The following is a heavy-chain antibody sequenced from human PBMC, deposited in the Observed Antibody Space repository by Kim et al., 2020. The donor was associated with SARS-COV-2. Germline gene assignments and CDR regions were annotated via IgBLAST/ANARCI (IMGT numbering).Heavy chain of an antibody. J-gene: IGHJ3*02. CDR1: GQKIRSDS. Sequence: SLRKKRKAYGQKIRSDSMNWVRQAPGKGLEWVSFISSSSSTIYYADSVKGRFTISRDNAKNSLYMQMNSLRDEDTAVYYCARDRSPAYYYDSSGYSDAFDIWGQGTMVTVSS. V-gene: IGHV3-48*02. D-gene: IGHD3-22*01. CDR2: ISSSSSTI. CDR3: ARDRSPAYYYDSSGYSDAFDI.